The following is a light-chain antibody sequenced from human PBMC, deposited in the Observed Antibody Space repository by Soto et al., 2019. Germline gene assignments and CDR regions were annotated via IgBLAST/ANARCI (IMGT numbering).Light chain of an antibody. CDR2: AAA. V-gene: IGKV1-27*01. CDR1: QGISNF. Sequence: DIQMTQSPSSLSASVGDRVTITCRANQGISNFLAWYQQKPGQVPKLLMYAAATLHSGVPSRFSGSRSGTYFTLTISSLQPEDVATYYRQKCHGAPHTFGQGAKVEIK. CDR3: QKCHGAPHT. J-gene: IGKJ1*01.